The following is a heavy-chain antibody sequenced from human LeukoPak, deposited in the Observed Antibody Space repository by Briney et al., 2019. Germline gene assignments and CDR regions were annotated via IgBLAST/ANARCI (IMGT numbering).Heavy chain of an antibody. J-gene: IGHJ3*02. V-gene: IGHV3-23*01. CDR2: ISGSGGST. Sequence: GGSLRLSCAASGFTFSSYAMSWVRQAPGKGLEWVSAISGSGGSTYYADSVKGRFTISRDNSKNTLYLQMNSLRAEDPAVYYCAKDGDYGDYDLSEAFDIWRQGTMVTVSS. CDR3: AKDGDYGDYDLSEAFDI. D-gene: IGHD4-17*01. CDR1: GFTFSSYA.